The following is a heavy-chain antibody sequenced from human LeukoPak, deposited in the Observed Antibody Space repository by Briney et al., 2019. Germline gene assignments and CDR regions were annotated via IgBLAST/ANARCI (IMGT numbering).Heavy chain of an antibody. CDR3: ARFPAGLHVWGSYWFDY. D-gene: IGHD3-16*01. CDR2: IYTSGST. CDR1: GGSISSGSYY. Sequence: PSQTLSLTCTVSGGSISSGSYYWSWIRQPAGKGLEWIGRIYTSGSTNYNPSLKSRVTISVDTSKNQFSLKLSSVTAADTAVYYCARFPAGLHVWGSYWFDYWGQGTLVTVSS. V-gene: IGHV4-61*02. J-gene: IGHJ4*02.